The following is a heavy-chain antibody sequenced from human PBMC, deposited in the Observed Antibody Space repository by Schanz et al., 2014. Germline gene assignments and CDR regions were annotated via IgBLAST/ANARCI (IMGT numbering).Heavy chain of an antibody. D-gene: IGHD2-2*01. V-gene: IGHV4-39*07. CDR2: VNHGGYT. J-gene: IGHJ5*02. Sequence: QLQLQESGPGLVKPSETLSLTCTVSGDSISSESFYWGWIRQPPGKGLEWIGEVNHGGYTNYNPSLKSRVTVSVDMSKKQFSLGLSSVTAADTAAYYCARGGYCSRTSCYFKGGWFDPWGQGTLVTVSS. CDR3: ARGGYCSRTSCYFKGGWFDP. CDR1: GDSISSESFY.